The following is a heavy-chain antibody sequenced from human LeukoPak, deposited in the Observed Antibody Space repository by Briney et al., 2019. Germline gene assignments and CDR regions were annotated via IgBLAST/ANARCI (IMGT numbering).Heavy chain of an antibody. J-gene: IGHJ4*02. Sequence: GGSLRLSCAASGFTSSIYGMHWVRQSPGKGLEWVAVIWNDGGNKYYADSVRGRFTISRDNSKNTLCLQMNSLRAEDTAVYYCARASGSYDYWGQGTLVTVSS. V-gene: IGHV3-33*01. CDR2: IWNDGGNK. CDR3: ARASGSYDY. CDR1: GFTSSIYG. D-gene: IGHD1-26*01.